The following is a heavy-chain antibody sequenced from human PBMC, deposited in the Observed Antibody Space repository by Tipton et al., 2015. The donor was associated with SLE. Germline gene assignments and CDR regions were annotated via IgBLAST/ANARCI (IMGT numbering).Heavy chain of an antibody. V-gene: IGHV3-7*01. Sequence: SLRLSCAASGFTFSTYWMSWVRQAPGKGLEWVANIKQDGSEKYYVDSVKGRFTISRDNAKNSLYLQMNSLRAEDTAAYYRARDSTINYFDYWGQGTLVTVSS. CDR3: ARDSTINYFDY. CDR2: IKQDGSEK. D-gene: IGHD5-12*01. CDR1: GFTFSTYW. J-gene: IGHJ4*02.